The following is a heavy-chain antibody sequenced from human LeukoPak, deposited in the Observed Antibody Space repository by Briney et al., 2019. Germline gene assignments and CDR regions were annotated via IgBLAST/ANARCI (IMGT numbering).Heavy chain of an antibody. D-gene: IGHD6-25*01. CDR2: IKSKIDGGTI. V-gene: IGHV3-15*01. CDR1: GFTFSDAW. J-gene: IGHJ4*02. CDR3: TTRRQDGC. Sequence: GGSLRLSCVASGFTFSDAWMSWVRQAPGRGLEWVGRIKSKIDGGTIDYGAPVKGRFTISRDDSRNTLYLQMNSLKTEDTAVYYCTTRRQDGCWGQGTLVTVS.